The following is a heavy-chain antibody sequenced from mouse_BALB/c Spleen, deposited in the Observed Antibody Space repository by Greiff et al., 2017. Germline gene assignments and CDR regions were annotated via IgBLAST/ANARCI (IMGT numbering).Heavy chain of an antibody. J-gene: IGHJ1*01. CDR1: GFNIKDTY. V-gene: IGHV14-3*02. CDR2: IDPANGNT. CDR3: ARVGTRGYFDV. Sequence: VQLQQSGAELVKPGASAKLSCTASGFNIKDTYMHWVKQRPEQGLEWIGRIDPANGNTKYDPKFQGKATITADTSSNTAYLQLSSLTSEDTAVYYCARVGTRGYFDVWGAGTTVTVSS. D-gene: IGHD2-1*01.